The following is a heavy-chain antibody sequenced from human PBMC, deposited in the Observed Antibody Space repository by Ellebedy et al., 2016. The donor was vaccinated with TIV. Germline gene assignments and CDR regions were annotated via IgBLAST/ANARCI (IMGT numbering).Heavy chain of an antibody. CDR3: ARDTDREVSDV. Sequence: MPSETLSLTCTVSGDSISGYYWSWIRQPPGKGLEWIGEINHSGGTSYNPSLKSRVTISVDTSKKQLPLKLRSVTAADTAVYYCARDTDREVSDVWGQGTTVTVSS. J-gene: IGHJ6*02. D-gene: IGHD5/OR15-5a*01. CDR2: INHSGGT. CDR1: GDSISGYY. V-gene: IGHV4-34*01.